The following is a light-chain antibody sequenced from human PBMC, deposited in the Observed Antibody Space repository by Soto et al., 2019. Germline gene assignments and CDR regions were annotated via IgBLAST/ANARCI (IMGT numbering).Light chain of an antibody. Sequence: MTQSPATLSVSPGERATLSCRASQSISSNLAWYQQKQGRAPRLMIYSTSTLQSGVPSKFSGSASGTDFTLTISSLQPEDFATYYCQQSYSTPWTLGQGTKVDIK. CDR2: STS. CDR3: QQSYSTPWT. CDR1: QSISSN. J-gene: IGKJ1*01. V-gene: IGKV1-39*01.